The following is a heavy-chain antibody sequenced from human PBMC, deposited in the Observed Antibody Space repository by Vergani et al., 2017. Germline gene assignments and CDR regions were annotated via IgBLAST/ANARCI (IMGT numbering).Heavy chain of an antibody. D-gene: IGHD5-12*01. CDR2: INHSGST. Sequence: QVQLQQWGAGLLKPSETLSLTCAVYGGSFSGYYWSWIRQPPGKGLEWIGEINHSGSTNYNPSLKSRVTISVDTSKNQFSLKLSSVTAADTAVYYCAREEIGPRGPGMDVWGKGTTVTVSS. V-gene: IGHV4-34*01. CDR3: AREEIGPRGPGMDV. J-gene: IGHJ6*04. CDR1: GGSFSGYY.